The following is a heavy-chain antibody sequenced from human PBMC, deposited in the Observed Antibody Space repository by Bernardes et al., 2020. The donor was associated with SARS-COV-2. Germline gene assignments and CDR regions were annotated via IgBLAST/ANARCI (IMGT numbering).Heavy chain of an antibody. CDR1: GFIFSDAW. CDR2: IRNKTNGGTA. J-gene: IGHJ4*02. D-gene: IGHD2-15*01. CDR3: TTSWY. Sequence: GGSLRLSCTVSGFIFSDAWMNWVRQAPGKGLEWVGHIRNKTNGGTADYSAPVKGRFIVSRDDSRNTLYLQMNSLKIEDTAVYYCTTSWYWGQGTLVTVSS. V-gene: IGHV3-15*01.